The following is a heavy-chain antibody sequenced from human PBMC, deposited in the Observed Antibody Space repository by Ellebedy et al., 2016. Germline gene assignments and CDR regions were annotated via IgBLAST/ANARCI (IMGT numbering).Heavy chain of an antibody. CDR3: ARDRGYDSN. CDR2: IKQDGSEK. CDR1: GFTFSTYW. Sequence: GGSLRLXCAASGFTFSTYWMSWVRQAPGKGLEWVANIKQDGSEKYYVDSVRGRFTISRDNAKSSLYLQMNSLGVEDTAVYYCARDRGYDSNWGQGTLVTVSS. D-gene: IGHD3-22*01. V-gene: IGHV3-7*01. J-gene: IGHJ4*02.